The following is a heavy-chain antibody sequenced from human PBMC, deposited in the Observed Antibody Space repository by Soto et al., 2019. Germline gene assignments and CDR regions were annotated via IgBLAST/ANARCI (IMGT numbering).Heavy chain of an antibody. CDR2: ISGSGGST. CDR3: AKDQTTMIVVVINVDY. Sequence: EVQLLESGGGLVQPGGSLRLSRAASGFTFSSYAMSWVRQPPGKGLEWVSAISGSGGSTYYADSVKGRFTISRDNSKNTLYLQMNSLRAEDTAVYYCAKDQTTMIVVVINVDYWGQGTLVTVSS. CDR1: GFTFSSYA. D-gene: IGHD3-22*01. J-gene: IGHJ4*02. V-gene: IGHV3-23*01.